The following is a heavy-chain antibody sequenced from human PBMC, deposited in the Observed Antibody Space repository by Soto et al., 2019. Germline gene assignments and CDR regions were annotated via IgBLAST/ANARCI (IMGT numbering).Heavy chain of an antibody. V-gene: IGHV1-69*01. CDR1: GGTFSSYA. CDR2: IIPIFGTA. Sequence: QVQLVQSGAEVKKPGSSVKVSCKASGGTFSSYAISWVRQAPGQGLEWMGGIIPIFGTANYAQKFQGRVTITADESTSTAYMELSSLRSEDTAVYYCARDRGWDYDFWSGYYRSPYYYYGMDVWGQGTTVTVSS. D-gene: IGHD3-3*01. CDR3: ARDRGWDYDFWSGYYRSPYYYYGMDV. J-gene: IGHJ6*02.